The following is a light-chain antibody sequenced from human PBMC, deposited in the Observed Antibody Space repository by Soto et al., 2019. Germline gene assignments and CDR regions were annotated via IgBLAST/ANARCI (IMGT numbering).Light chain of an antibody. Sequence: QSVLTQPASVSGSPGQSITISCTGTISDVGAFNFVSWYQQHPGKAPKLILYEVSKRPSGVSNRFSGSKSGNTASLTMSGLQADDEADYFCCSYAGSITFVFGSGTKLTVL. J-gene: IGLJ1*01. V-gene: IGLV2-23*02. CDR2: EVS. CDR1: ISDVGAFNF. CDR3: CSYAGSITFV.